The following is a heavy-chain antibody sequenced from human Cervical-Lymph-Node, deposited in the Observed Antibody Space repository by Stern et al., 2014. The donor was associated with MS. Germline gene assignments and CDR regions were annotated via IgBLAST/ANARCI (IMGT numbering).Heavy chain of an antibody. Sequence: QVQLVQSGDEVKKPGASGKVSCKASGYTFTTYYMHWVRQAPGQGLEWMGVINPSAGTTRSAQKFQGRVTMTRDASTSTVYMELSSLTFDDTAVYYCARGGPLEWSSWFDPWGQGTLVTVFS. CDR3: ARGGPLEWSSWFDP. CDR1: GYTFTTYY. D-gene: IGHD3-3*01. V-gene: IGHV1-46*01. J-gene: IGHJ5*02. CDR2: INPSAGTT.